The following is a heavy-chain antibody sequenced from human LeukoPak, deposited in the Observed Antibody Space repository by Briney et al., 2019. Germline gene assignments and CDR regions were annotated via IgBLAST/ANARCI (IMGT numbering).Heavy chain of an antibody. D-gene: IGHD2-15*01. Sequence: PSETLSLTCAVSGYSISSGYYWGRGRQPPGKGVEWSGSIYHSGSTYYNPSLKSRVTISVDTSKNQFSLKLSSVTAADTAVYYCARHEVEDAFDIWGQGTMVTVSS. CDR3: ARHEVEDAFDI. J-gene: IGHJ3*02. V-gene: IGHV4-38-2*01. CDR1: GYSISSGYY. CDR2: IYHSGST.